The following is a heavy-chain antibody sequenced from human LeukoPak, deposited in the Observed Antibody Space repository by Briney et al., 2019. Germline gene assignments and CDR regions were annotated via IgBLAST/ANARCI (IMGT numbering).Heavy chain of an antibody. V-gene: IGHV4-61*01. CDR1: GVSVSSGSYY. CDR2: IYYSGST. J-gene: IGHJ4*02. CDR3: ARLTSGWYVIY. D-gene: IGHD6-19*01. Sequence: PSETLSLTCTVSGVSVSSGSYYWSWIRQPPGKGLEWIGYIYYSGSTYYNPSLNSRVTISVDTSKNQFSLKLSSVTDADTAIYYCARLTSGWYVIYWGQGTLVTVSS.